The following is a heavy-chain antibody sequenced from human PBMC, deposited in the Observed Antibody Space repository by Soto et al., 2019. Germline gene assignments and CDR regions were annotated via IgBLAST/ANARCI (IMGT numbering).Heavy chain of an antibody. V-gene: IGHV3-7*05. Sequence: QLVESGGGLVQPGGSLRLSCTASEFTFSDYWMTWVRQAPGKGLEWVANIKRDGSQRSYLDSVRGRFTVSRDNAKNSLFLQMNSLRVEDTALYYCARDVSRGSSGWYLDAFDIWGQGTMVTVSS. CDR1: EFTFSDYW. CDR3: ARDVSRGSSGWYLDAFDI. CDR2: IKRDGSQR. D-gene: IGHD6-13*01. J-gene: IGHJ3*02.